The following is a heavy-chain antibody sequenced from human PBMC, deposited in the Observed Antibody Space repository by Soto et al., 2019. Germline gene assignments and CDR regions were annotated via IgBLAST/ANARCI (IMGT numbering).Heavy chain of an antibody. CDR3: AKDEEPIWSGPLGMDV. D-gene: IGHD3-3*01. CDR1: GFTFSSYG. Sequence: PGGSLRLSCAAYGFTFSSYGMHWVRQAPGKGLEWVAVISYDGSNKYYADSVKGRFTISRDNSKNTLYLQMNSLRAEDTAVYYCAKDEEPIWSGPLGMDVWGHGTTVTVSS. CDR2: ISYDGSNK. J-gene: IGHJ6*02. V-gene: IGHV3-30*18.